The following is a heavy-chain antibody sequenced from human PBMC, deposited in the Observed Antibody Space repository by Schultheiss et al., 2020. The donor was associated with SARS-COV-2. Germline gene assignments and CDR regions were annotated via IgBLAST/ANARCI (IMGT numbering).Heavy chain of an antibody. CDR2: IYYSGST. D-gene: IGHD4-23*01. J-gene: IGHJ6*02. V-gene: IGHV4-59*12. CDR1: GGSISSYY. CDR3: ARGMTTVVTPHLYGMDV. Sequence: TLSLTCTVSGGSISSYYWSWIRQPPGKGLEWIGYIYYSGSTNYNPSLKSRVTISVDTSKNQFSLKLSSVTAADTAVYYCARGMTTVVTPHLYGMDVWGQGTTVTVSS.